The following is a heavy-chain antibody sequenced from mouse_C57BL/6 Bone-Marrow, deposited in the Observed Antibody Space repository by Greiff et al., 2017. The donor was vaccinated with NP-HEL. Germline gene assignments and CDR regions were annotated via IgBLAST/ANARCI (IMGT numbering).Heavy chain of an antibody. CDR2: IDPETGGT. J-gene: IGHJ2*01. CDR1: GYTFTDYE. CDR3: TRRDYYDYDVDY. Sequence: VKLVESGAELVRPGASVTLSCKASGYTFTDYEMHWVKQTPVHGLEWIGAIDPETGGTAYNQKFKGKAILTADKSSSTAYMELRSLTSEDSAVYYCTRRDYYDYDVDYWGQGTTLTVSS. V-gene: IGHV1-15*01. D-gene: IGHD2-4*01.